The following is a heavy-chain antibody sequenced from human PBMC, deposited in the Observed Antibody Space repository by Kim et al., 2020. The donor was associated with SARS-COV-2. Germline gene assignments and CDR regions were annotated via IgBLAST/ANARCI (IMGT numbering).Heavy chain of an antibody. Sequence: SETLSLTCTVSGGSISSYYWSWIRQPPGKGLEWIGYIYYSGSTNYNPSLKSRVTISVDTSKNQFSLKLSSVTAADTAVYYCARSMGGGYYYDYYGMDVWGQGTTVTVSS. V-gene: IGHV4-59*01. D-gene: IGHD5-18*01. J-gene: IGHJ6*02. CDR1: GGSISSYY. CDR2: IYYSGST. CDR3: ARSMGGGYYYDYYGMDV.